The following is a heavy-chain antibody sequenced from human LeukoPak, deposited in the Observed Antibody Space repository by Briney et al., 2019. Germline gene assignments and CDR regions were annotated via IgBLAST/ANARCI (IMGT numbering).Heavy chain of an antibody. D-gene: IGHD3-10*01. CDR1: GGSISSGGYY. V-gene: IGHV4-31*03. CDR3: ARDYYGSGGNYGMDV. CDR2: IYYSGST. J-gene: IGHJ6*02. Sequence: SQTLSLTCTVSGGSISSGGYYWSWIRQHPGKGLEWIGYIYYSGSTYYNPSLKSRVTILVDTSKNQFSLKLSSVTAADTAVYYCARDYYGSGGNYGMDVWGQGTTVTVSS.